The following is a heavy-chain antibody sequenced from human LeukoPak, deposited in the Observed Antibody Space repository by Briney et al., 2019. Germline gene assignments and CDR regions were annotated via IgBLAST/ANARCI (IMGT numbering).Heavy chain of an antibody. J-gene: IGHJ4*02. CDR1: GDTVSSNSAA. D-gene: IGHD5-18*01. V-gene: IGHV6-1*01. Sequence: SQTLSLTCAISGDTVSSNSAAWNWIRQSPTRGLEWLGRTCYRYKWYNDYGVSVISRITINPDTYKDQFTLQLDSVAPEYTAVYYCARDSRGYSYGYLDYWGQGTLVTVSS. CDR2: TCYRYKWYN. CDR3: ARDSRGYSYGYLDY.